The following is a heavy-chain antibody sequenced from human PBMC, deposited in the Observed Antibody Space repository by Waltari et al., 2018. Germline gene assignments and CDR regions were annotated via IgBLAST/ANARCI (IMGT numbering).Heavy chain of an antibody. Sequence: QVQLVESGGGVVQPGGSLRLSCAASGFTFSSYGMHWVRQAPGKGLEWVAFIRYDGSNKYYADSVKGRFTISRDNSKNTLYLQMNSLRAEDTAVYYCAWWELSLDYWGQGTLVTVSS. CDR3: AWWELSLDY. CDR1: GFTFSSYG. CDR2: IRYDGSNK. J-gene: IGHJ4*02. V-gene: IGHV3-30*02. D-gene: IGHD1-26*01.